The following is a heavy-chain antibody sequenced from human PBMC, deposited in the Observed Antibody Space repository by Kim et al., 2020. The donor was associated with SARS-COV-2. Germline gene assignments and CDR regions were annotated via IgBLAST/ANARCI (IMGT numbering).Heavy chain of an antibody. J-gene: IGHJ4*02. CDR1: GYTFTSYA. D-gene: IGHD6-19*01. V-gene: IGHV1-3*01. CDR3: ARVSSPGQWLVPFDY. Sequence: ASVNVSCKASGYTFTSYAMHWVRQAPGQRLEWMGWINAGNGNTKYSQKFQGRVTITRDTSASTAYMELSSLRSEDTAVYYCARVSSPGQWLVPFDYWGQGTLVTVSS. CDR2: INAGNGNT.